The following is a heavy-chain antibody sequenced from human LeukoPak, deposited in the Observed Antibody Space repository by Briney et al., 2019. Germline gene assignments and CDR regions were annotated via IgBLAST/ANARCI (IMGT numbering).Heavy chain of an antibody. CDR1: GFTFSSYA. Sequence: PGGSLRLSCAASGFTFSSYAMRCLRQAPGKALECVSGVSGSGGSTYYADSVKGRFTISRDNSKNTLYLQMNSLRAEDTAVYYCAKDLDIVATITGNWGQGTLVTVSS. J-gene: IGHJ4*02. D-gene: IGHD5-12*01. CDR3: AKDLDIVATITGN. V-gene: IGHV3-23*01. CDR2: VSGSGGST.